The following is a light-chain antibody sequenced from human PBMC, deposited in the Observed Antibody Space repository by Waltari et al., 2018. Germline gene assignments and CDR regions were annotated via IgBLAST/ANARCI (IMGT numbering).Light chain of an antibody. Sequence: PGERATLSCRASQSFTRYLAWYQHRPGQAPRLLIYDASTRAAGVADRFSGSGSGTDFSLTISRLEPEDFAVYYCQHYVSLPVTFGQGTRVEIK. J-gene: IGKJ1*01. CDR3: QHYVSLPVT. CDR2: DAS. V-gene: IGKV3-20*01. CDR1: QSFTRY.